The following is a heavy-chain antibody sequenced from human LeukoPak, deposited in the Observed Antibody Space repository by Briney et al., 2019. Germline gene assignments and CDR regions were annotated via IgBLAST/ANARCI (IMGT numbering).Heavy chain of an antibody. Sequence: GGSLRLSCAASGFTFSNYAMSWVRQAPGKGLEWVGRVKGKTDGGTTDYAAPVKGRFTISRDDSQNTLYLQMNSLESEDTAVYYCTTVGQSGYYDSSGYYYFDYWGQGTLVTVSS. J-gene: IGHJ4*02. CDR2: VKGKTDGGTT. CDR1: GFTFSNYA. D-gene: IGHD3-22*01. CDR3: TTVGQSGYYDSSGYYYFDY. V-gene: IGHV3-15*01.